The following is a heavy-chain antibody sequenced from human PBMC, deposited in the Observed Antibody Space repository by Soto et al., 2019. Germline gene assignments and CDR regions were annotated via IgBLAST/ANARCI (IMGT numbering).Heavy chain of an antibody. D-gene: IGHD3-3*01. V-gene: IGHV1-18*01. CDR3: ASVRSLYDFWIGYYTERWFDP. CDR1: GYTFTSYG. Sequence: ASVKVSCKASGYTFTSYGISWVRQAPGQGLEWMGWISAYNGNTNYAQKLQGRVTMTTDTSTSTAYMELRSLRSDDTAGYYCASVRSLYDFWIGYYTERWFDPWGQEALVTVSS. J-gene: IGHJ5*02. CDR2: ISAYNGNT.